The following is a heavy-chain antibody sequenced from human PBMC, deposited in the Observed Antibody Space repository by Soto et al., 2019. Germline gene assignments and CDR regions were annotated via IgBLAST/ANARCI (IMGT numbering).Heavy chain of an antibody. CDR1: GFTFRTYT. CDR3: ARDRGYDAHDFYYNAMDV. Sequence: GVSLRLSCTSSGFTFRTYTMNWVRQAPAKGLEWVSGIRGFSPYTFYAESVKGRFTISRDNAKNSLFLQMNSLRAEDTAVYYCARDRGYDAHDFYYNAMDVWGQGTTVTVSS. V-gene: IGHV3-21*01. CDR2: IRGFSPYT. D-gene: IGHD2-15*01. J-gene: IGHJ6*02.